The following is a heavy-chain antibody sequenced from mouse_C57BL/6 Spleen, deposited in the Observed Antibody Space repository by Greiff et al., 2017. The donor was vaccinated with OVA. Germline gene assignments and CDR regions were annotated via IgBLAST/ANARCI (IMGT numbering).Heavy chain of an antibody. J-gene: IGHJ4*01. CDR1: GYTFTDHT. CDR2: IYPRDGST. D-gene: IGHD2-5*01. V-gene: IGHV1-78*01. CDR3: ARSGYSNYDYYAMDY. Sequence: QVQLQQSDAELVKPGASVKISCKVSGYTFTDHTIHWMKQKPEQGLEWIGYIYPRDGSTKYNEKFKGKATLTADKSSSTAYMQLNSLTSEDSAVYFCARSGYSNYDYYAMDYWGQGTSVTVSS.